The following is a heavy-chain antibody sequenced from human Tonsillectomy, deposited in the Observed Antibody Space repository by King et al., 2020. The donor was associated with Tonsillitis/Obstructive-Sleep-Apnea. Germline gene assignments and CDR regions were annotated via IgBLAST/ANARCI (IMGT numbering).Heavy chain of an antibody. CDR3: ASSRSGGWFDP. V-gene: IGHV3-48*03. CDR1: GFTFSSYE. D-gene: IGHD3-16*01. J-gene: IGHJ5*02. CDR2: ISSSGSTI. Sequence: QLVQSGGGLVQPGGSLRVSCAASGFTFSSYEMNWVRQAPGKGLEWVSYISSSGSTIYYADSVKGRFTISRDNAKNSLYLQMNSLRAEDTAVYHCASSRSGGWFDPWGQGTLVTVSS.